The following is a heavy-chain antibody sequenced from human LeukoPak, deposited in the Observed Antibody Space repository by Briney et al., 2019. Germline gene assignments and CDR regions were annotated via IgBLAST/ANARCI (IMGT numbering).Heavy chain of an antibody. CDR3: VKGNLLPMRPAYYLDF. Sequence: GRSLRLFCAASGFTFSSYGMHWVRQAPGKGLEWVAVISYDGSEQDYRDSVKGRFTISRDNSKNTLYLQMNSLRAEDTAVYYCVKGNLLPMRPAYYLDFWGQGTLVTVSS. CDR2: ISYDGSEQ. D-gene: IGHD2-2*01. J-gene: IGHJ4*02. CDR1: GFTFSSYG. V-gene: IGHV3-30*18.